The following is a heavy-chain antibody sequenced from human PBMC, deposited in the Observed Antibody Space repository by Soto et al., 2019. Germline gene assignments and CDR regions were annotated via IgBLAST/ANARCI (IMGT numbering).Heavy chain of an antibody. V-gene: IGHV1-69*01. CDR1: GGTFSSYA. CDR2: IIPIFGTA. J-gene: IGHJ6*02. Sequence: QVQLVQSGAEVKKPGSSVKVSCKASGGTFSSYAISWVRQAPGQGLEWMGGIIPIFGTANYAQKFQGRVTITADESTSTAYMELSSLRSEDTAVYYCARDLTAAAAEDYYYYYGMDVWGQGTTVTVSS. CDR3: ARDLTAAAAEDYYYYYGMDV. D-gene: IGHD6-13*01.